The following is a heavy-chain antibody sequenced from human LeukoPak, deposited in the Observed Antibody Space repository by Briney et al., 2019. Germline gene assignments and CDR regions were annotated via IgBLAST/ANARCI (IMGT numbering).Heavy chain of an antibody. CDR2: ISRDGGST. J-gene: IGHJ4*02. CDR1: GFTFSSYA. D-gene: IGHD3-3*01. V-gene: IGHV3-64*01. Sequence: GGSLRLSCAASGFTFSSYAMHWVRQAPGKGLEYVSSISRDGGSTSYANSVKGRFTVSRDNSKNTLYLQMGSLRAEDMAVYYCARATYYDFWSGYFWGQGTLVTVSS. CDR3: ARATYYDFWSGYF.